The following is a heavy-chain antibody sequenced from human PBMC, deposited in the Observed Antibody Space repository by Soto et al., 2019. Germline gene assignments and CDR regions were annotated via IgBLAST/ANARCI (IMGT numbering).Heavy chain of an antibody. D-gene: IGHD5-18*01. CDR3: ARGGAAMAPRYYYGMDV. J-gene: IGHJ6*02. Sequence: ASVKVSCKASGYTFTGYYMHWVRQASGQGLEWMGWINPNSGGTNYAQKFQGRVTMTRDTSISTAYMELSRLRSDDTAVYYCARGGAAMAPRYYYGMDVWGQGTTVTVSS. CDR2: INPNSGGT. CDR1: GYTFTGYY. V-gene: IGHV1-2*02.